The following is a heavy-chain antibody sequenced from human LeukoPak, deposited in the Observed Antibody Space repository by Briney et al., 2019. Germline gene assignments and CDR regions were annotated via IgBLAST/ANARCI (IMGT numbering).Heavy chain of an antibody. D-gene: IGHD2-21*01. Sequence: GGSLRLSCAASGFSFSSYAMSWVRQAPGKGLEWVSGISYSGGSTYSADSVKGRFTISRDNSKNTLFLQMNTLRAEDTAVYYCARTLPDCDAVYYMDVWGKGTTVTISS. CDR2: ISYSGGST. V-gene: IGHV3-23*01. CDR1: GFSFSSYA. CDR3: ARTLPDCDAVYYMDV. J-gene: IGHJ6*03.